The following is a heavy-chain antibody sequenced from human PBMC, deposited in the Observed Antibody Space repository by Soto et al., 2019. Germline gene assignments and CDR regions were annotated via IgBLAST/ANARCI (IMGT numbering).Heavy chain of an antibody. D-gene: IGHD3-22*01. Sequence: QVQLVESGGGVVQPGRSLRLSCAASGFIFSNYAMHWVRQAPGKGLEWVAVISFDGSNKYYGDFVEDRFTISRDDSKSTLFLQMNSLRTEDTAVYYCAREIADWGQGTLVTVSS. CDR1: GFIFSNYA. CDR3: AREIAD. V-gene: IGHV3-30-3*01. J-gene: IGHJ4*02. CDR2: ISFDGSNK.